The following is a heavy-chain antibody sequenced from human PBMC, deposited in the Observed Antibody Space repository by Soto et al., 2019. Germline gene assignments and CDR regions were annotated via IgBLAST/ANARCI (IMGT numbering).Heavy chain of an antibody. D-gene: IGHD4-17*01. Sequence: QVQLVQSGAEVKKPGSSVKVSCKASGGTFSSYTISWVRQAPGQGLEWMGRIIPILGIANYVQKFQGRVTITADKSTSTAYMELSSLRSEDTAVYYCAVNDYGDYSSHDYWGQGTLVTVSS. CDR3: AVNDYGDYSSHDY. CDR2: IIPILGIA. CDR1: GGTFSSYT. J-gene: IGHJ4*02. V-gene: IGHV1-69*02.